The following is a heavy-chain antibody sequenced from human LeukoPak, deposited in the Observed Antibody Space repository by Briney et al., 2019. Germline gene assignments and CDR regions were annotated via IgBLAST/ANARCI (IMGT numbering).Heavy chain of an antibody. D-gene: IGHD3-9*01. J-gene: IGHJ5*02. CDR3: ARVGVRYFDWFPLFDP. CDR2: IYHSGST. CDR1: GGSISSGGYS. Sequence: SQTLSLTCAVSGGSISSGGYSWSWIRQSPGKGLEWIGYIYHSGSTYYNPSLKSRVTISVDRSKNQFSLRLSSVTAADTAVYYCARVGVRYFDWFPLFDPWGQGTLVTVSS. V-gene: IGHV4-30-2*06.